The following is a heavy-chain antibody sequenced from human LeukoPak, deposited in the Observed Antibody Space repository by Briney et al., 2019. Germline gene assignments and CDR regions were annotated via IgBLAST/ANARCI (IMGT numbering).Heavy chain of an antibody. J-gene: IGHJ3*02. CDR2: IRYDGSNK. Sequence: GGSLRLSCAASGFAASGFTFSTFGMHWVRQAPGKGLEWVAFIRYDGSNKYYADSVKGRFTISRDDSKNTLYLQMNSLRAEDTAAYYCARGRDGYNLVDAFDIWGQGIMVTVSS. V-gene: IGHV3-30*02. CDR1: GFTFSTFG. CDR3: ARGRDGYNLVDAFDI. D-gene: IGHD5-24*01.